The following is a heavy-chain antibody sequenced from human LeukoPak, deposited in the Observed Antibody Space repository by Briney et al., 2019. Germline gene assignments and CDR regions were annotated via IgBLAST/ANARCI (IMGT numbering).Heavy chain of an antibody. J-gene: IGHJ6*03. CDR2: IYYSGST. CDR1: GGSISSSSYY. CDR3: ARKNFYWNSYYYMDV. Sequence: SETLSLTCTVSGGSISSSSYYWGWIRQPPGKGLEWIGSIYYSGSTYYNPSLKSRVTISVDTSKNQFSLKLSSVTAADTAVYYCARKNFYWNSYYYMDVWGKGTTVTVSS. V-gene: IGHV4-39*07. D-gene: IGHD1-7*01.